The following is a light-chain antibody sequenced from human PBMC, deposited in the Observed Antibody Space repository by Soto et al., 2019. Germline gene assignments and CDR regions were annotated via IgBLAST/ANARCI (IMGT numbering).Light chain of an antibody. Sequence: DIQMTQSPPSLSASVGDRVTITCRASQSISSYLNWYQQKPGKAPKLLIYAASSLQSGVPSRFSGSGSRTDFTLTISSLQPEDFATYYCQQSYSTPTFGQGTKLEIK. CDR3: QQSYSTPT. CDR1: QSISSY. J-gene: IGKJ2*01. CDR2: AAS. V-gene: IGKV1-39*01.